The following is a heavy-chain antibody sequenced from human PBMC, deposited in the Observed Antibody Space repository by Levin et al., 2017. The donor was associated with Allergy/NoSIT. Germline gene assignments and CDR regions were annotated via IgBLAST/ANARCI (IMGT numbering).Heavy chain of an antibody. D-gene: IGHD1-26*01. Sequence: GGSLRLSCAASGFSFRSFGMHWVRQAPGKGLEWVAVISYDESDKFYADSVKGRFTISRDNTKNTLYLQMNSLRAEDTAVYYCAKGLDSGSPYRAFDMWGQGTMVTVSS. V-gene: IGHV3-30*18. CDR3: AKGLDSGSPYRAFDM. CDR2: ISYDESDK. CDR1: GFSFRSFG. J-gene: IGHJ3*02.